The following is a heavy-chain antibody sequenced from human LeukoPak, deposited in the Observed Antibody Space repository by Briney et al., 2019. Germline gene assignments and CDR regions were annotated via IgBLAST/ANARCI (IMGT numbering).Heavy chain of an antibody. Sequence: SETLSLTCTVSGGSISSGSYYWRWIRQPAGKGLEWIGRIYTSGSTNYNPSLKSRVTISVDTSKNQFSLKLSSVTAADTAVYYCARTPLGYCSSTSCYGNWFDPWGQGTLVTVSS. D-gene: IGHD2-2*01. J-gene: IGHJ5*02. CDR2: IYTSGST. V-gene: IGHV4-61*02. CDR3: ARTPLGYCSSTSCYGNWFDP. CDR1: GGSISSGSYY.